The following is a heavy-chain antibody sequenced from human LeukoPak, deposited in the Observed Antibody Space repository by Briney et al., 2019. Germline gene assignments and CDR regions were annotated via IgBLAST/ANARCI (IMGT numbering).Heavy chain of an antibody. CDR1: ADRLNSYG. V-gene: IGHV1-18*01. CDR2: IRAYNGNT. J-gene: IGHJ3*02. Sequence: ASVKLSFKASADRLNSYGVSWVRQAPGQGRQWEGWIRAYNGNTNYAQKLQGRVTMTTDTSTSTAYMELRSLRSEETAVYYCARDSHYDFWSGYYAFDIWGQGTMVTVS. CDR3: ARDSHYDFWSGYYAFDI. D-gene: IGHD3-3*01.